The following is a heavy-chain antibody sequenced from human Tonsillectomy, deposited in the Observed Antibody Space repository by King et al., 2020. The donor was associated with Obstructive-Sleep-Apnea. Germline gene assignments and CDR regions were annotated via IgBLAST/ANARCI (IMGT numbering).Heavy chain of an antibody. D-gene: IGHD1-26*01. J-gene: IGHJ4*02. CDR2: INYSGANT. CDR3: ANLPIVETTLSVDY. V-gene: IGHV3-23*04. Sequence: VQLVESGGGLVQPGGSLSLSCAASGFTFRSYAMSWVRQAPGKGLEWVSSINYSGANTYHADSVKGRFTISRDNSKSTLYLLMNSLRAEDTAVYYCANLPIVETTLSVDYWGQGTLVTVSS. CDR1: GFTFRSYA.